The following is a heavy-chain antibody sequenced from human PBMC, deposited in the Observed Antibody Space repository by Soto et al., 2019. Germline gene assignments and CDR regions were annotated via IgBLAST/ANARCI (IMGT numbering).Heavy chain of an antibody. D-gene: IGHD3-22*01. V-gene: IGHV3-7*04. Sequence: GGSLRLSCAASGFTFSSYWMSWVRQAPGKGLEWVANIKQDGSEKYYVDSVKGRFTISRDNAKNSLYLQMNSLRAEDTAVYYCARFYYDSSGYLQSPYYYYVMDVWGQGTTVTVSS. J-gene: IGHJ6*02. CDR2: IKQDGSEK. CDR1: GFTFSSYW. CDR3: ARFYYDSSGYLQSPYYYYVMDV.